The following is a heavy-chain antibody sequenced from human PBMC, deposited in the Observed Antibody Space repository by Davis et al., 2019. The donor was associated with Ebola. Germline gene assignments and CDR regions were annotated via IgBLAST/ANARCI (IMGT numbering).Heavy chain of an antibody. CDR1: GFTFSNYG. Sequence: PGGSLRLSCAASGFTFSNYGMHWVRLAPGKGLEWVAVISYDGSNKYYADSVKGRFTISRDNSKKTLYLQMNSLRAEDTAVYYCARSGLSFGVVKYHYGMDVWGKGTTVTVSS. D-gene: IGHD3-3*01. CDR2: ISYDGSNK. CDR3: ARSGLSFGVVKYHYGMDV. J-gene: IGHJ6*04. V-gene: IGHV3-33*05.